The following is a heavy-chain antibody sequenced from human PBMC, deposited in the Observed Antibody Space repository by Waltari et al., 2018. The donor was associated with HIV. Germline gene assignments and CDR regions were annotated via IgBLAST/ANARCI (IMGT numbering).Heavy chain of an antibody. Sequence: EVQLVQSGAEVKKPGESLKISCKGSGYRFTSHWIGWVRQMPGQGLEWVGIIDPGDSDTRYSPSFQGKVTISADKSISTAYLQCSSLKASDTAMYYCARRVGARKHFDYWGQGTLVTVSS. V-gene: IGHV5-51*01. D-gene: IGHD1-26*01. CDR1: GYRFTSHW. J-gene: IGHJ4*02. CDR3: ARRVGARKHFDY. CDR2: IDPGDSDT.